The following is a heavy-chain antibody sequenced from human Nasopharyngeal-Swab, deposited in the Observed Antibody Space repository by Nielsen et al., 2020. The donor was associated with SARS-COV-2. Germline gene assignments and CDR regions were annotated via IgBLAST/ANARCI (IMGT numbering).Heavy chain of an antibody. Sequence: SETLSLTCTVSGGSISSYYWSWIRQPPGQGLEWIGYIYYSGSTNYNPSLKSRVTISVDTSKNQFSLKLSSVTAADTAVYYCASLLRSYCSGGSCYPNGMDVWGQGTTVTVSS. D-gene: IGHD2-15*01. CDR2: IYYSGST. CDR1: GGSISSYY. V-gene: IGHV4-59*01. CDR3: ASLLRSYCSGGSCYPNGMDV. J-gene: IGHJ6*02.